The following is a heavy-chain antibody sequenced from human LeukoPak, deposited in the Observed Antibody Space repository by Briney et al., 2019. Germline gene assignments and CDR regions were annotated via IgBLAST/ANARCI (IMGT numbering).Heavy chain of an antibody. V-gene: IGHV3-74*01. CDR1: GFTFSRYW. D-gene: IGHD6-19*01. J-gene: IGHJ4*02. CDR2: INSDGSST. Sequence: GGSLRLSRAASGFTFSRYWMHWVRQAPGKGLVWVSHINSDGSSTSYADSVKGRFTISRDNAKNTLYLQMNSLSAEDTAVYYCAIVGGWAPFDYWGQGTLVTVSS. CDR3: AIVGGWAPFDY.